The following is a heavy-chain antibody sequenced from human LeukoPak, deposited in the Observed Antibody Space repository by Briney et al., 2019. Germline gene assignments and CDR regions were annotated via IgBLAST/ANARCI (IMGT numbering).Heavy chain of an antibody. CDR3: ARGRGYSYGLGLYYYYMDV. CDR2: INHSGST. D-gene: IGHD5-18*01. CDR1: GGSFSGYY. Sequence: SETLSLTCAVYGGSFSGYYWSWIRQPPGKGPEWIGEINHSGSTNYNPSLKSRVTISVDTSKNQFSLKLSSVTAADTAVYYCARGRGYSYGLGLYYYYMDVWGKGTTVTVSS. J-gene: IGHJ6*03. V-gene: IGHV4-34*01.